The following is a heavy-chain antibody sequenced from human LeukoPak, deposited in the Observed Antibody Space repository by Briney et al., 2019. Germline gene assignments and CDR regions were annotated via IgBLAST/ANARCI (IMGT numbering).Heavy chain of an antibody. Sequence: GASVKVSCKASGGTFSSYAISWVRQAPGQGLEWMGRIIPILGIANYAQKLQGRVTMTTDTSTSTAYMELRSLRSDDTAVYYCARLMWELQPFDYWGQGTLVTVSS. D-gene: IGHD1-26*01. J-gene: IGHJ4*02. CDR1: GGTFSSYA. CDR3: ARLMWELQPFDY. CDR2: IIPILGIA. V-gene: IGHV1-69*04.